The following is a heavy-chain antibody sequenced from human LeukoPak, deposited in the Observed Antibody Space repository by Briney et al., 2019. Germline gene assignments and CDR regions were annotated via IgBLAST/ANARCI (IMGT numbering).Heavy chain of an antibody. CDR3: ARSGILTGYYSYYYYYMDV. J-gene: IGHJ6*03. CDR1: GGTFSSYA. V-gene: IGHV1-69*05. Sequence: ASVKLSCKASGGTFSSYAISWVRQAPGQGLEWMGGIIPIFGTANYAQKFQGRVTITTDESTSTAYMELSSLRSEDTAVYYCARSGILTGYYSYYYYYMDVWGKGTTVTVSS. D-gene: IGHD3-9*01. CDR2: IIPIFGTA.